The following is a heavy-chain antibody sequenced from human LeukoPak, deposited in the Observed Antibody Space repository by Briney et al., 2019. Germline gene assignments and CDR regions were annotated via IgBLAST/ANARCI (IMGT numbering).Heavy chain of an antibody. CDR1: GYTFTSYG. D-gene: IGHD3-3*01. V-gene: IGHV1-69*13. CDR2: IIPIFGTA. Sequence: SVKVSCKASGYTFTSYGISWVRQAPGQGLEWMGGIIPIFGTANYAQNFQGRVTITADDSTSTAYMALSTLRSEDTAVYYCARGPLRFLGGIDYWGQGTLVTVSS. CDR3: ARGPLRFLGGIDY. J-gene: IGHJ4*02.